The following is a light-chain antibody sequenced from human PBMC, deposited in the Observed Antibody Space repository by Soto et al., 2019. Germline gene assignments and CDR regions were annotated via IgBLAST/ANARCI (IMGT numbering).Light chain of an antibody. CDR3: NSYAGSNNWV. CDR1: SSDVGAYNY. V-gene: IGLV2-14*01. CDR2: DVS. J-gene: IGLJ3*02. Sequence: QSALTQPASVSGSPGQSITISCTGTSSDVGAYNYVSWYQQHPGKAPKLMIFDVSDRPSGVSNRFSGSKSGNTASLTVSGLQAEDEADYYCNSYAGSNNWVFGGGTKLTVL.